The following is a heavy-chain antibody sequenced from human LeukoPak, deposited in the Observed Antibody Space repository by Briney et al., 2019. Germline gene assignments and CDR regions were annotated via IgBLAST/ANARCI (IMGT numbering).Heavy chain of an antibody. CDR2: MNPNSGNT. CDR3: ARARGSGKRFIFDY. Sequence: ASVKVSCKASGYTFTSYGISWVRQAPGQGLEWMGWMNPNSGNTGYAQKFRGRVTMTRNTSISTAYMELSSLRSEDTAVYYCARARGSGKRFIFDYWGQGTLVTVSS. D-gene: IGHD3-16*01. V-gene: IGHV1-8*02. CDR1: GYTFTSYG. J-gene: IGHJ4*02.